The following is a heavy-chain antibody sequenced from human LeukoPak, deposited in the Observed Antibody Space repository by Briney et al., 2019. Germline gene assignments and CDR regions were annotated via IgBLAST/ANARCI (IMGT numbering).Heavy chain of an antibody. J-gene: IGHJ4*02. CDR2: ITRGGSP. V-gene: IGHV3-23*01. D-gene: IGHD3-22*01. Sequence: GGSLRLSCVASGFPFSETAMTWVRQAPGKGLEWLSVITRGGSPYYADSVKGRFTISRDNARNTVYLQLNSLRNEDTALYYCAKEHLKYANDNRGSFDYWGQGTLVTASS. CDR1: GFPFSETA. CDR3: AKEHLKYANDNRGSFDY.